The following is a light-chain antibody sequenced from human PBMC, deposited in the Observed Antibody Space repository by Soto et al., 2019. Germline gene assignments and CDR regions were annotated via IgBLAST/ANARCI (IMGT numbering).Light chain of an antibody. CDR2: DAS. V-gene: IGKV3D-15*01. Sequence: EVVLNQSPSTLSMSAGERAPLSCGARQSVRSNLAWYQQKPGQAPRLLIYDASTRATGIPARFSGSGSGTEFILTISSLQSEDFGVYYCQQYNNWPPITFGQGTRLEIK. CDR3: QQYNNWPPIT. J-gene: IGKJ5*01. CDR1: QSVRSN.